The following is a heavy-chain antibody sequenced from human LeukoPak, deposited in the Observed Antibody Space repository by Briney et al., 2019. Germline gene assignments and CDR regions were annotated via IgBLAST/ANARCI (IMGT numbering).Heavy chain of an antibody. CDR3: ARENAYGSGSYFFDY. D-gene: IGHD3-10*01. CDR1: GFTFSSYS. V-gene: IGHV3-48*02. J-gene: IGHJ4*02. CDR2: ISSSSSTI. Sequence: PGGSLRLSCAASGFTFSSYSMNWVRQAPGKGPEWVSYISSSSSTIYYADSVKGRFTISRDSAKNSLYLQMNSLRDEDTAVYYCARENAYGSGSYFFDYWGQGTLVTVSS.